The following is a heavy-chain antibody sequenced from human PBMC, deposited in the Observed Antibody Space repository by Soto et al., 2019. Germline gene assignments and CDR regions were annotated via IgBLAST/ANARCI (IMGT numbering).Heavy chain of an antibody. J-gene: IGHJ4*02. CDR2: ISSTTNYI. CDR3: ARESEDLTSNFDY. CDR1: WFTFTRYS. Sequence: GGSLRLSCAASWFTFTRYSMNWVHQAPGKGLEWVSSISSTTNYIYYGDSMKGRFTISRDNAKNSLYLEMNSLRAEDTAVYYCARESEDLTSNFDYWGQGTLVTVSS. V-gene: IGHV3-21*06.